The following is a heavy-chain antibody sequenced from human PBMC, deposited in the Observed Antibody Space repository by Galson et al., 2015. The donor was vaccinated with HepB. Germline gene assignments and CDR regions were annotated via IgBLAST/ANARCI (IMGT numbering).Heavy chain of an antibody. CDR3: AKDIEGWELRAFDI. Sequence: SLRLSCAASGFTLSSYAMHWVRQAPGQGLEWVSGISWNSGSIGCADSVKGRFTISRDNAKNSLYLQMNSLRAEDTALYYCAKDIEGWELRAFDIWGQGTMVTVSS. V-gene: IGHV3-9*01. J-gene: IGHJ3*02. D-gene: IGHD1-26*01. CDR2: ISWNSGSI. CDR1: GFTLSSYA.